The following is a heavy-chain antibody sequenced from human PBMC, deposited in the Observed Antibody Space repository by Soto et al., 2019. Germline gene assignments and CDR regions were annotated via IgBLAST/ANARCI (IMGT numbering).Heavy chain of an antibody. Sequence: HLVESGGGVVQPGRSLRLSCAASGFTFSNYAIHWVRQAPGKGLEWVALISFDGGTKYYADSVKGRFTLSRDNSKNTVSVEMNSLRDDDSAVYYCARRAAADVLSVAFDMWGHGTMVIVSS. J-gene: IGHJ3*02. V-gene: IGHV3-30-3*01. CDR3: ARRAAADVLSVAFDM. CDR1: GFTFSNYA. D-gene: IGHD6-13*01. CDR2: ISFDGGTK.